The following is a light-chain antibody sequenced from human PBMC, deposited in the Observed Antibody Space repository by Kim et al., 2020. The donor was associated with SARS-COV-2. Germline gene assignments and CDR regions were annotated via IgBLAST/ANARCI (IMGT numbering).Light chain of an antibody. CDR1: QNIHIW. J-gene: IGKJ1*01. V-gene: IGKV1-5*03. CDR3: QQYDVDPET. CDR2: KAS. Sequence: GDRVTISCRASQNIHIWLAWFQQKPGKAPRVLMYKASTLESGVPSRFSGTGSGTEFTLTISSLQPDDSATYYCQQYDVDPETFGQGTKL.